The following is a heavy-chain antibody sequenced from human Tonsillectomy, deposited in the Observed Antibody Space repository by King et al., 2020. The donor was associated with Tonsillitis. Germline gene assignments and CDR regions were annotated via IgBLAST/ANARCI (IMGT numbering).Heavy chain of an antibody. J-gene: IGHJ6*03. CDR1: GFSLTTSGMC. V-gene: IGHV2-70*01. CDR3: ARTFLKLGSYHYSYFMDV. Sequence: TLKESGPALVKPTQTLTLTCTFSGFSLTTSGMCVSWIRQPPGKALEWLALIDWEDDKFYSASLKTRLTISKDTSRSQVVLSVNNMDPVDTATYYCARTFLKLGSYHYSYFMDVWGKGTTVTVSS. D-gene: IGHD1-26*01. CDR2: IDWEDDK.